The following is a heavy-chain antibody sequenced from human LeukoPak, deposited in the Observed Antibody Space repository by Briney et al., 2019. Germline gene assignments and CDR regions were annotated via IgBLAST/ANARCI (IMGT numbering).Heavy chain of an antibody. CDR1: GYTFTSSG. D-gene: IGHD1-1*01. V-gene: IGHV1-18*01. Sequence: ASVKVSCKASGYTFTSSGISWVRQAPGQGLEWMGWTDAYNGNTNYAQKLQGRVTMTTDTSTTTAYMELRSPRLDDTAVYYCARAGSYSYMDVWGKGTTVTVSS. CDR2: TDAYNGNT. J-gene: IGHJ6*03. CDR3: ARAGSYSYMDV.